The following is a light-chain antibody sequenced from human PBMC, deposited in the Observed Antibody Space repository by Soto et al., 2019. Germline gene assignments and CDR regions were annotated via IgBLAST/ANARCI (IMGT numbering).Light chain of an antibody. CDR3: QQRYNWLS. Sequence: EVVLTQSPATLSLSPGERATLSCRASQSVSSHLAWYQHKPGQAPRLLIYDASNKATSIPARFSGSGSGTDFTLTISSLEPEDFAVYYCQQRYNWLSFGGGTKVEIK. CDR2: DAS. J-gene: IGKJ4*01. V-gene: IGKV3-11*01. CDR1: QSVSSH.